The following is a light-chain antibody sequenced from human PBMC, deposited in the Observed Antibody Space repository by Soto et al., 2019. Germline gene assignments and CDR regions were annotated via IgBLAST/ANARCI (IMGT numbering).Light chain of an antibody. Sequence: AIQMTQSPSSLSASVGDRVNITCRASQGIRNYLGWYQQKPAKAPNLLIYGASTLQSGVPSRFSGSGSGTDFTLTINSLQPEDFATYYCLHDYNYPRTFGQGTRVDVK. CDR3: LHDYNYPRT. V-gene: IGKV1-6*01. CDR1: QGIRNY. J-gene: IGKJ1*01. CDR2: GAS.